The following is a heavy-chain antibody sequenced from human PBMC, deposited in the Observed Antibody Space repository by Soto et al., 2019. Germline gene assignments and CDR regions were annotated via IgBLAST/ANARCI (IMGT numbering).Heavy chain of an antibody. J-gene: IGHJ6*02. D-gene: IGHD6-19*01. Sequence: SETLSLTCTVSGGSISSGGYYWSWIRQHPGKGLEWIGYIYYSGSTYYNPSLKGRVTISVDTSKNQFSLKLSSVTAADTAVYYCARDKQWLVAPLFRPLSGMDVWGQGTTVTVSS. CDR1: GGSISSGGYY. V-gene: IGHV4-31*03. CDR3: ARDKQWLVAPLFRPLSGMDV. CDR2: IYYSGST.